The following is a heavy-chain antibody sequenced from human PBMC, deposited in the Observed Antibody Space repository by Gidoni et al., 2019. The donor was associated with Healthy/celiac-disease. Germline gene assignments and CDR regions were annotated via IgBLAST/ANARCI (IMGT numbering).Heavy chain of an antibody. CDR3: ARPNYGDYPPYYYYGMDV. V-gene: IGHV1-8*01. J-gene: IGHJ6*02. CDR1: GYTFTSYD. CDR2: MNPNSGNT. D-gene: IGHD4-17*01. Sequence: QVQLVQSGAEVKKPGASVKVSCKASGYTFTSYDPNWVRQATGRGLEWMGWMNPNSGNTGYAQKFQGRVTMTRNTSISTAYMELSSLRSEDTAVYYCARPNYGDYPPYYYYGMDVWGQGTTVTVS.